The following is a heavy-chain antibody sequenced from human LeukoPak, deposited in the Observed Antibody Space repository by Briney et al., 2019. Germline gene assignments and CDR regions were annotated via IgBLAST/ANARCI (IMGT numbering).Heavy chain of an antibody. CDR1: GDTFSSYS. Sequence: SVKVSCKASGDTFSSYSIIWVRQAPGQGPEWMGRIIPILGIANFAQKFQGRVTIIADKSTSTTYMELSSLRSEDTAVYYCARSSMGGYASNWFDPWGQGTLVTVSS. J-gene: IGHJ5*02. D-gene: IGHD5-12*01. V-gene: IGHV1-69*02. CDR3: ARSSMGGYASNWFDP. CDR2: IIPILGIA.